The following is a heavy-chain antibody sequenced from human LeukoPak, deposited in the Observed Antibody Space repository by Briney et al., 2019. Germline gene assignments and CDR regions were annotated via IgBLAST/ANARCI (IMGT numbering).Heavy chain of an antibody. CDR2: INYNGAIT. J-gene: IGHJ4*02. V-gene: IGHV3-20*04. Sequence: GGSLRLSCATSGFTFVDYGLSWVRRAPGKGLEWLCAINYNGAITDYADSVKGRFTISRDNAKKSLYLRMDSLRAEDTALYYCARDRLGPSFSVSHFDLWGQGTLVTVSS. CDR3: ARDRLGPSFSVSHFDL. D-gene: IGHD3-3*02. CDR1: GFTFVDYG.